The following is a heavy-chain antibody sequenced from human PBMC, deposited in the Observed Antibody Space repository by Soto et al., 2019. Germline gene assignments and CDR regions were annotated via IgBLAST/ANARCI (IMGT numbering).Heavy chain of an antibody. CDR3: ARGYRDGYSFEY. D-gene: IGHD2-21*01. V-gene: IGHV4-31*03. CDR2: IYYSGST. Sequence: SETLSLTCTFSVGSISSGGYYCSWIRQHPGKGLEWIGYIYYSGSTYYNPSLKSRVTISVDTSKNQFSLKLSSVTAADTAVYYCARGYRDGYSFEYWGQGTLVSVSS. CDR1: VGSISSGGYY. J-gene: IGHJ4*02.